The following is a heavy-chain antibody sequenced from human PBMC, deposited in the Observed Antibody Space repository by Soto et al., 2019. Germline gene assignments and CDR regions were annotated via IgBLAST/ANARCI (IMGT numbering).Heavy chain of an antibody. CDR2: IYYSGST. J-gene: IGHJ6*03. D-gene: IGHD1-1*01. CDR3: ARGQRSDYYYYYYMDV. Sequence: QVQLQESGPGLVKPSETLSLTCTVSGGSISSYYWSWIRQPPGKGLEWIGYIYYSGSTNYNPSLKSRVTISVDTSKNQFSLKLSSVTAADTAVYHCARGQRSDYYYYYYMDVWGKGTTVTVS. CDR1: GGSISSYY. V-gene: IGHV4-59*01.